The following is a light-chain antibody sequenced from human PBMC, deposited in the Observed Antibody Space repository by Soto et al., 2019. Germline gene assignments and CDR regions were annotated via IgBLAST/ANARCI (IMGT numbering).Light chain of an antibody. J-gene: IGKJ1*01. CDR3: QQYHNWPRT. CDR1: QSVSGN. V-gene: IGKV3-15*01. Sequence: EVVMTQSPATLSVSPGERVTLSCTASQSVSGNLAWYQQKPGQAPRLLIHGASTRATDIPARFSGSGSGTEFTLTITSLQSEDFAVYYCQQYHNWPRTFGQGTKVDIK. CDR2: GAS.